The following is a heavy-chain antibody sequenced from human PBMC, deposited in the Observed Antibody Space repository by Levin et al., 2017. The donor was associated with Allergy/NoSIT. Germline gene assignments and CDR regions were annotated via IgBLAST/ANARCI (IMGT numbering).Heavy chain of an antibody. Sequence: SCAASGFTFSSYAMHWVRQAPGKGLEWVAVISYDGSNKYYADSVKGRFTISRDNSKNTLYLQMNSLRAEDTAVYYCARDKGGRIDYWGQGTLVTVSS. V-gene: IGHV3-30-3*01. CDR3: ARDKGGRIDY. J-gene: IGHJ4*02. CDR1: GFTFSSYA. D-gene: IGHD1-26*01. CDR2: ISYDGSNK.